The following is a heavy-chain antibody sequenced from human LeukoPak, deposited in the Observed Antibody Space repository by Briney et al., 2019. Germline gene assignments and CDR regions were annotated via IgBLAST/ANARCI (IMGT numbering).Heavy chain of an antibody. CDR1: GFTFSGSA. D-gene: IGHD2-15*01. CDR2: IDKKDNLYAT. CDR3: TRDRGTYNWFDP. J-gene: IGHJ5*02. V-gene: IGHV3-73*01. Sequence: GRSLRLSCAASGFTFSGSAVHWVRQSSGRGLEWVGHIDKKDNLYATAYAESVKDRFTISRDDSKDTAFLHMDSLKTEDTALYYCTRDRGTYNWFDPWDQGTLVTVSS.